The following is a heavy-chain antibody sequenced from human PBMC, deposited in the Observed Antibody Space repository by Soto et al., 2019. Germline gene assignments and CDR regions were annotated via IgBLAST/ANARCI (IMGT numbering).Heavy chain of an antibody. CDR3: ARGGIAARYYYGMDV. CDR2: IYYSGST. D-gene: IGHD6-6*01. CDR1: GGSISSYY. V-gene: IGHV4-59*01. J-gene: IGHJ6*02. Sequence: KTSETLSLTCTVSGGSISSYYWSWIRQPPGKGLEWIGYIYYSGSTNYNPSLKSRVTISVDTSKNQFSLKLSSVTAADTAVYYCARGGIAARYYYGMDVWGQGTTVTVS.